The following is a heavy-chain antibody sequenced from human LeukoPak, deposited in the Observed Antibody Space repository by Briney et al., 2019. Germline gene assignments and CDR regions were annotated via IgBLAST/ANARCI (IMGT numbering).Heavy chain of an antibody. D-gene: IGHD2-2*01. CDR3: ARPRGLYCSSTSCFPNYFDY. CDR2: IFPGDSDT. Sequence: TGESLKISSQASGYSFISYWIGWVRQMPGKGLEWMGVIFPGDSDTRYSPSFQGHVTISADKSLTTAYLQWSSLKASDTAMYYCARPRGLYCSSTSCFPNYFDYWGQATLVTVSS. J-gene: IGHJ4*02. CDR1: GYSFISYW. V-gene: IGHV5-51*01.